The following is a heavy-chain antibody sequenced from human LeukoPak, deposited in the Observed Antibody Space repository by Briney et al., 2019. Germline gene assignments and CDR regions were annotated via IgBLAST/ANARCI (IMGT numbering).Heavy chain of an antibody. J-gene: IGHJ4*02. CDR1: GFTFSDYY. V-gene: IGHV3-11*03. Sequence: AGGSLRLSCEASGFTFSDYYMSWIRQAPGKGLEWVSSISDSNSNYIYYADSVKGRFTLSRDNAKKTLYLQMNSLRAEDTAVYYCAKDPYRASSGLVDYWGQGTLVTVSS. D-gene: IGHD5-12*01. CDR2: ISDSNSNYI. CDR3: AKDPYRASSGLVDY.